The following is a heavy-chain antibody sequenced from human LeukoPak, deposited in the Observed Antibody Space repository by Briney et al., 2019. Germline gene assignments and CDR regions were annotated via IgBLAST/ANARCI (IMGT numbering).Heavy chain of an antibody. D-gene: IGHD3-22*01. CDR1: GYTYTSYD. V-gene: IGHV1-8*01. CDR3: ARVTYDSSGYSRLFDY. CDR2: MNPNSGNT. J-gene: IGHJ4*02. Sequence: ASVEVSCKASGYTYTSYDINWVRQATGQGLEWMGWMNPNSGNTGYAQKFQGRVTMTRNTSISTAYMELSSLRSEDTAVYYCARVTYDSSGYSRLFDYWGQGTLVTVSS.